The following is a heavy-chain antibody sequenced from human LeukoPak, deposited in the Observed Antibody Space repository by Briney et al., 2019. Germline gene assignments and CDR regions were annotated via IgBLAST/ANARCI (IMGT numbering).Heavy chain of an antibody. D-gene: IGHD5-12*01. CDR1: GGSISSYY. Sequence: SETLSLTCTVSGGSISSYYWSWIRQPPGKGLEWIGYIYYSGSTNYNPSLKSRVTISVDTSKNQFSLKLSSVTAADTAVYCCARRGGGYDYQGIDYWGQGTLVTVSS. CDR3: ARRGGGYDYQGIDY. V-gene: IGHV4-59*08. CDR2: IYYSGST. J-gene: IGHJ4*02.